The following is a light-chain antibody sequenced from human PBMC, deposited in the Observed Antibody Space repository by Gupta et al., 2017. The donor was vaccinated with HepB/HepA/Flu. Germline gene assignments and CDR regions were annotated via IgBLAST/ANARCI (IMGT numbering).Light chain of an antibody. J-gene: IGLJ3*02. CDR3: CSYARSITVV. Sequence: SALSQPASVSGSPGHSIPISCTGNSSDVGSYNLVSWYQQHPGKAPTVMIYEISKRPTGVSHRVSGSKSSNTASLTISELQAEDEADYYCCSYARSITVVFGGGTKLTVL. CDR2: EIS. V-gene: IGLV2-23*02. CDR1: SSDVGSYNL.